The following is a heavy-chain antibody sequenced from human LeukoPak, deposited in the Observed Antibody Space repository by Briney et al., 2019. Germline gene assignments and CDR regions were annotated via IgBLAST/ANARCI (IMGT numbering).Heavy chain of an antibody. D-gene: IGHD2-21*02. CDR3: ARGYCGGDCYGD. CDR1: GFSFSNYA. Sequence: GGSLRLSCAASGFSFSNYAMNWVRQAPGKGLEWVSSIGGSSSHIYYADSVKGRLTISRDNTKSSLYLQMNSLRAEDMAVYYCARGYCGGDCYGDWGQGTLVTVSS. CDR2: IGGSSSHI. V-gene: IGHV3-21*01. J-gene: IGHJ1*01.